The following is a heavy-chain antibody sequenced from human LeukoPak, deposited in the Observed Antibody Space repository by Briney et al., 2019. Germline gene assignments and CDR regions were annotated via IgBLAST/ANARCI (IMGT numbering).Heavy chain of an antibody. J-gene: IGHJ4*02. CDR3: ARGTPIDY. V-gene: IGHV4-31*03. Sequence: SQTLSLTCTVSGGSISSGGYYWSWLRQHPGKGLEWIGYIYYSGSTYCNPSLKSRVTMSVDTSKNQFSLKLSSVTAAGTAVYYCARGTPIDYWGQGTLVTVSS. CDR2: IYYSGST. CDR1: GGSISSGGYY.